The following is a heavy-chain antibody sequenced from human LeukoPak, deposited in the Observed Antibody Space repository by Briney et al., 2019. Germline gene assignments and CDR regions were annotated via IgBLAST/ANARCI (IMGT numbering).Heavy chain of an antibody. V-gene: IGHV6-1*01. D-gene: IGHD3-9*01. CDR2: TYYRSKWYN. Sequence: SQTLSLTCAISGDSVSSNSAAWNWIRQSPSRGLEWLGRTYYRSKWYNDYAVSVKSRITINPDTSKNQFSLQLNSVTPEDTAVYYCAREGGGFLYFAFPRPIDYWGQGTLVTVSS. CDR1: GDSVSSNSAA. CDR3: AREGGGFLYFAFPRPIDY. J-gene: IGHJ4*02.